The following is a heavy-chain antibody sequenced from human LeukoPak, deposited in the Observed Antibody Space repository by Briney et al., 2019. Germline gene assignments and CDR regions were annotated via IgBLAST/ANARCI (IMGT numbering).Heavy chain of an antibody. J-gene: IGHJ4*02. D-gene: IGHD3-22*01. V-gene: IGHV3-33*01. CDR1: GFSFKDTG. Sequence: GGSLRLSCAASGFSFKDTGMHWVRQAPGKGPEWLTIIWFDGSTKYYADSVKGRFTISRDNSKNTLSLQMNSLRAEDTAVYYCARDYYDGSAYYSYYEYWGQGTLVTVSS. CDR2: IWFDGSTK. CDR3: ARDYYDGSAYYSYYEY.